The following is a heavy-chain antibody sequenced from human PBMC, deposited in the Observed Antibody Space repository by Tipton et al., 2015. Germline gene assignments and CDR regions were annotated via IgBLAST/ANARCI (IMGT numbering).Heavy chain of an antibody. CDR2: ISGSGGST. CDR1: GFTFSNYA. D-gene: IGHD3-3*01. CDR3: SREPLEDDFYHFDY. Sequence: SLRLSCAASGFTFSNYAMTWVRQAPGKGLEWVSAISGSGGSTYYADSVKGDSLKGRFTISRNNAKNSLYLQMDTLRAEDTAVYYCSREPLEDDFYHFDYWGQGALVTVSS. V-gene: IGHV3-23*01. J-gene: IGHJ4*02.